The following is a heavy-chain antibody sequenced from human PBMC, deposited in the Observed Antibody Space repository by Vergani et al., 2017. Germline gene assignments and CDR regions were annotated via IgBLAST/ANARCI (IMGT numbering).Heavy chain of an antibody. CDR3: AKDGYTISWSNWFDP. D-gene: IGHD6-13*01. V-gene: IGHV3-21*04. CDR1: GFTFSSYS. CDR2: ISSSSSYI. Sequence: EVQLVESGGGLVKPGGSLRLSCAASGFTFSSYSMNWVRQAPGKGLEWVSSISSSSSYIYYADSVKCRFPISRDNAKNSLYLQMNSLRAEDTAVDYCAKDGYTISWSNWFDPWGQGTLVTVSS. J-gene: IGHJ5*02.